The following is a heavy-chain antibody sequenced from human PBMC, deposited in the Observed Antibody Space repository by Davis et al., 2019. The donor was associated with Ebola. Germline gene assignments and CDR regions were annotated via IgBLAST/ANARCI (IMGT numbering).Heavy chain of an antibody. Sequence: MPSETLSLTCTVSGGSISSGGYYWSWIRQHPGKGLEWIGYIYYSGSTNYNPSLKSRVTISVDTSKNQFSLNLNSVTAADTAVYYCARIWGSGRDVWGQGTTVTVSS. CDR3: ARIWGSGRDV. J-gene: IGHJ6*02. CDR2: IYYSGST. V-gene: IGHV4-31*03. D-gene: IGHD3-10*01. CDR1: GGSISSGGYY.